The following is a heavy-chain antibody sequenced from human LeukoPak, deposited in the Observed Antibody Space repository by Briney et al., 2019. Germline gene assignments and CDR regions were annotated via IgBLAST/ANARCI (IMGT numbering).Heavy chain of an antibody. CDR3: ARVKGSGYRNSIDY. CDR2: INWNGGST. Sequence: RPGGSLRLSCAASGFTFDDYAMNWVRQAPGKGLEWVSGINWNGGSTYYRDSVKGRFTTSRDNAKNSLYLQMNSLRAEDTALYYCARVKGSGYRNSIDYWGQGTLVTVSS. CDR1: GFTFDDYA. D-gene: IGHD3-3*01. J-gene: IGHJ4*02. V-gene: IGHV3-20*04.